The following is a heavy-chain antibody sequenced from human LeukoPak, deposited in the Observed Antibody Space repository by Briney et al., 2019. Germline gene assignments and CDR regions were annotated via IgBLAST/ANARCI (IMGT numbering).Heavy chain of an antibody. CDR3: ARRRNSSGSDY. J-gene: IGHJ4*02. CDR1: GGSTSSYY. CDR2: IYYSGST. V-gene: IGHV4-59*08. Sequence: SETLSLTCTVSGGSTSSYYWSWIRQPPGKGLEWIGYIYYSGSTNYNPSLKSRVTISVDTSKNQFSLKLSSVTAADTAMYYCARRRNSSGSDYWGQGTLVTVSS. D-gene: IGHD6-19*01.